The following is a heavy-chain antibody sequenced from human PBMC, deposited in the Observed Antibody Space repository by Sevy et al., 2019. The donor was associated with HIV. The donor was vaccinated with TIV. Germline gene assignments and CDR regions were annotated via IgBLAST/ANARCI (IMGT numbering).Heavy chain of an antibody. J-gene: IGHJ6*02. CDR3: ARERGYCSGGSCYSPYYYYGMDV. CDR1: GFTFSSYA. D-gene: IGHD2-15*01. Sequence: GGSLRLSCAASGFTFSSYAMHWVRQAPGKGLEWVAVISYDGSNKYYADSVKGRFTISGDNSKNTLYLQMNSLRAEDTAVYYCARERGYCSGGSCYSPYYYYGMDVWGQGTTVTVSS. V-gene: IGHV3-30-3*01. CDR2: ISYDGSNK.